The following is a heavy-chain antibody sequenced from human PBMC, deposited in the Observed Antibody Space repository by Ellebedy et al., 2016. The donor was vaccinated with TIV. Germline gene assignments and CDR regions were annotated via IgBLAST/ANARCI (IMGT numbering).Heavy chain of an antibody. CDR1: GYTFTGYY. Sequence: ASVKVSCXASGYTFTGYYMHWVRQAPGQGLEWMGWMNPNSGNTGYSQKFQGRVTITRDTSASTAYMEMSSLRSEDTAVYYCAVGPGTSQFDYWGQGTLVTVSS. CDR3: AVGPGTSQFDY. D-gene: IGHD1-26*01. J-gene: IGHJ4*02. V-gene: IGHV1-8*02. CDR2: MNPNSGNT.